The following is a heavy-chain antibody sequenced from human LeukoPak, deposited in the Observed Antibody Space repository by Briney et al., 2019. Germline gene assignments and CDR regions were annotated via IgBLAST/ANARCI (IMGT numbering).Heavy chain of an antibody. V-gene: IGHV1-2*02. CDR1: GYTFTSYY. J-gene: IGHJ6*03. Sequence: ASVKVSCKASGYTFTSYYMHWVRQAPGQGLEWMGWINPNSGGTNYAQKFQGRVTMTRDTSTSTVYMELSSLRSEDTAVYYCARAGERTVTNKRSYYYYYYMDVWGKGTTVTISS. D-gene: IGHD4-17*01. CDR2: INPNSGGT. CDR3: ARAGERTVTNKRSYYYYYYMDV.